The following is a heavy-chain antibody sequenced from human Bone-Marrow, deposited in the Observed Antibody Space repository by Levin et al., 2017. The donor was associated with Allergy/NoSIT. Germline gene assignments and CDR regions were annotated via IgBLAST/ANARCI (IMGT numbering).Heavy chain of an antibody. Sequence: GGSLRLSCAASGFTFSHYSINWVRQAPGKGLEWVSSISSSSSFIYYADSVKGRFTISRDNAKNSVYLQMNSLRGEDTAVYYCTRDGQVLLHFDSSGYYYDYWGQGTLVTVSS. D-gene: IGHD3-22*01. CDR3: TRDGQVLLHFDSSGYYYDY. CDR1: GFTFSHYS. CDR2: ISSSSSFI. J-gene: IGHJ4*02. V-gene: IGHV3-21*01.